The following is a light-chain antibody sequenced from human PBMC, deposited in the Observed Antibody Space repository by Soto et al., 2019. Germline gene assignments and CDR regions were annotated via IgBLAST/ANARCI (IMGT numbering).Light chain of an antibody. Sequence: QSALTQPRSVSGSPGQSVTISCTGTSSDVGGYNYVSWYQQHPGKAPKLMIYDVSKRPSGVPDRFSDSKSGNTASLTISGLQAEDEADYYCCSYAGSYTLGVFGGGTKLTVL. V-gene: IGLV2-11*01. CDR1: SSDVGGYNY. CDR3: CSYAGSYTLGV. CDR2: DVS. J-gene: IGLJ2*01.